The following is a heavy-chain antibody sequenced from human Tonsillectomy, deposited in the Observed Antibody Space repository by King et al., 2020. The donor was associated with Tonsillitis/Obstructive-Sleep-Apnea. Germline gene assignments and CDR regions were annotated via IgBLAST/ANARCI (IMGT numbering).Heavy chain of an antibody. CDR3: VRHGDDYKPPDH. J-gene: IGHJ4*02. CDR1: GYRFTSQW. CDR2: VFPGDSDT. V-gene: IGHV5-51*01. Sequence: VQLVQSGAEVRKPGESLKISCKGSGYRFTSQWIGWVRQMPGKGLEWMGVVFPGDSDTRYSPSFQGHVTIPADASISTAYLQWSSLKASDTAIYYCVRHGDDYKPPDHWGQGTRVTVSS. D-gene: IGHD2-21*01.